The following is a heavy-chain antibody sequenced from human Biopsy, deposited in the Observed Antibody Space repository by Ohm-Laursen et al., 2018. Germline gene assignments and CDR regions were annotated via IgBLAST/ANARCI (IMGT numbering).Heavy chain of an antibody. CDR1: GDSLSSGPDN. CDR3: ARGRRTSGWPYFDN. J-gene: IGHJ4*02. CDR2: IYSGGNT. Sequence: TLSLTCTVSGDSLSSGPDNWSWIRQPPGQGLEYIGFIYSGGNTNYNPSLQNRVTMSVDTSKNQFSLKLSSVIAADTAVYYCARGRRTSGWPYFDNWGQGTLVIVS. D-gene: IGHD6-19*01. V-gene: IGHV4-61*01.